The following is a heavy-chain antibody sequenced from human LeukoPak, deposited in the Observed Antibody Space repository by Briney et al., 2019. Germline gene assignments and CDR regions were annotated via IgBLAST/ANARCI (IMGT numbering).Heavy chain of an antibody. V-gene: IGHV6-1*01. Sequence: SQTLSLTCAISGDSVSSNTGGWNWLRQSPSRGLEWLGRTYYRSKWYYDYAVSVKSRISINPDTSKNQFSLQLNSVTPDDTAVYYCARGGLVRSPRGYFDFWGQGTLVTVSS. D-gene: IGHD1-26*01. CDR2: TYYRSKWYY. CDR1: GDSVSSNTGG. CDR3: ARGGLVRSPRGYFDF. J-gene: IGHJ4*02.